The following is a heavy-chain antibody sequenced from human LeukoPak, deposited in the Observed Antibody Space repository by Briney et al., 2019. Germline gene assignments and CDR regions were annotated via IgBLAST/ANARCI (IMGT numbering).Heavy chain of an antibody. J-gene: IGHJ4*02. CDR1: GFGVSGYY. CDR3: AKDHWVTSSSSGDY. CDR2: IYSGGRT. V-gene: IGHV3-53*05. D-gene: IGHD6-6*01. Sequence: PGGSLRLSCAASGFGVSGYYMSWVRQAPGKGLEVVSVIYSGGRTNYADSVKGRFTISRDNSKNTLYLQMNSLRAEDTAVYYCAKDHWVTSSSSGDYWGQGTLVTVSS.